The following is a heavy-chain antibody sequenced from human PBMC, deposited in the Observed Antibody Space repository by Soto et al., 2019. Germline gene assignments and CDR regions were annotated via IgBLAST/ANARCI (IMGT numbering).Heavy chain of an antibody. CDR3: ASSGHTFGGVV. Sequence: SETLSRTCTASAASLSNYYGSWLRQPPGNGLEHIGYVYYSGSTNYNPSLKRRVPLSVDTSNNQFSLKLSSVTAADTAIYYCASSGHTFGGVVWGQGILVTVSS. CDR1: AASLSNYY. J-gene: IGHJ4*02. D-gene: IGHD3-16*01. V-gene: IGHV4-59*01. CDR2: VYYSGST.